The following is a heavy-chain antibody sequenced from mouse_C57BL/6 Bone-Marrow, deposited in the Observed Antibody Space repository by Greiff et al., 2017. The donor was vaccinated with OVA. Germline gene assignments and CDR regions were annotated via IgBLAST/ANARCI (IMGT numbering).Heavy chain of an antibody. V-gene: IGHV2-2*01. CDR2: IWSGGST. D-gene: IGHD1-1*01. J-gene: IGHJ3*01. CDR1: GFSLTSYG. Sequence: VKLVESGPGLVQPSQSLSITCTVSGFSLTSYGVHWVRQSPGKGLEWLGVIWSGGSTDYNAAFISRLSISKDNSKSQVFFKMNSLQADVTAIYYCARKDYGSSGFAYWGQGTLVTVSA. CDR3: ARKDYGSSGFAY.